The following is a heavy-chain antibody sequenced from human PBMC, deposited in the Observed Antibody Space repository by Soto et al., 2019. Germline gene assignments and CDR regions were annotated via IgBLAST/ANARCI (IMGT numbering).Heavy chain of an antibody. CDR2: ISAYNGNT. CDR1: GYTFTGYG. D-gene: IGHD3-22*01. V-gene: IGHV1-18*01. J-gene: IGHJ3*02. CDR3: ARGIEHDSSGILDAFGI. Sequence: GASVKVSGKASGYTFTGYGISWVRQAPGQGLEWMGWISAYNGNTNYAQKLQGRVTMTTDTSTSTAYMELRSLRSGDTAVYYCARGIEHDSSGILDAFGIWGQGTMVTVSS.